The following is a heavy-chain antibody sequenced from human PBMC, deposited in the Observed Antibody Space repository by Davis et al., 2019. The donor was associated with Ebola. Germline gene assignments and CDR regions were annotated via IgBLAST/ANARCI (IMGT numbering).Heavy chain of an antibody. Sequence: SGPTLVKPTQTLTLTCTFSGFSLSSIGMRMNCIRQSPGKALEWLARIDSDDGKHYSTSLKTRLSISKDTAKNQVVLTMTNMDPDDTATYFCAPIQSCLSRRCHDPYYFGYWGQGTLVTFSS. D-gene: IGHD3-10*01. CDR1: GFSLSSIGMR. V-gene: IGHV2-70*04. CDR2: IDSDDGK. CDR3: APIQSCLSRRCHDPYYFGY. J-gene: IGHJ4*02.